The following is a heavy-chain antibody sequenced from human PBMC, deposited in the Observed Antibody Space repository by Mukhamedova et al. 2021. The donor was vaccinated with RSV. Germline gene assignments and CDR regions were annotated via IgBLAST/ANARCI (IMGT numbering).Heavy chain of an antibody. D-gene: IGHD3-22*01. CDR3: ARAYYYDSSGYYGDFDY. Sequence: WVGGIIPIFGTANYAQKFQGRVTITADESTSTAYMELSSLRSEDTAVYYCARAYYYDSSGYYGDFDYWGQGTLVTVS. V-gene: IGHV1-69*01. CDR2: IIPIFGTA. J-gene: IGHJ4*02.